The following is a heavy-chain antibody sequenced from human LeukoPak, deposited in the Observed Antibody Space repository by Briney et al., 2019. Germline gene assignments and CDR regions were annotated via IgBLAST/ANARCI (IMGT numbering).Heavy chain of an antibody. CDR2: IYSGGST. J-gene: IGHJ4*02. D-gene: IGHD3-22*01. V-gene: IGHV3-53*01. CDR1: GFTFSSYE. CDR3: ARDVYDGRGYFSGY. Sequence: GGSLRLSCAASGFTFSSYEMNWVRQAPGKGLEWVSVIYSGGSTYYADSVKGRFTISRDNSKNTLYLQMNSLRAEDTAVYYCARDVYDGRGYFSGYWGQGTLVTVSS.